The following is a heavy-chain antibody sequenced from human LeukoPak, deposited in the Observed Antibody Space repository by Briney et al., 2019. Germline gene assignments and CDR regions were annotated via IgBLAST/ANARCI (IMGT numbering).Heavy chain of an antibody. V-gene: IGHV3-48*01. CDR3: ARDYLAGQYMDV. D-gene: IGHD6-19*01. Sequence: PGGSLRLSCAASGFTFSSYSMNWVRQAPGKGLEWVSYISSSSSTIYYADSVEGRFTISRDNAKNSLYLQMNSLRAEDTAVYYCARDYLAGQYMDVWGKGTTVTVSS. CDR1: GFTFSSYS. J-gene: IGHJ6*03. CDR2: ISSSSSTI.